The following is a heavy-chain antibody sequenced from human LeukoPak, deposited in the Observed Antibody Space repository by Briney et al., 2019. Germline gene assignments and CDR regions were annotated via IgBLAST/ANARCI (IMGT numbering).Heavy chain of an antibody. CDR2: IYHSGST. J-gene: IGHJ6*03. Sequence: KPSETLSLTCAVSGYSISSGYYWGWIRQPPGKGLEWIGSIYHSGSTYYNPSLKSRVTMSVDTSKNQFSLNLNSVTAADTAEYYCARAPGSAYYPYYYMDVWGKGTTVTVSS. CDR1: GYSISSGYY. D-gene: IGHD6-19*01. V-gene: IGHV4-38-2*01. CDR3: ARAPGSAYYPYYYMDV.